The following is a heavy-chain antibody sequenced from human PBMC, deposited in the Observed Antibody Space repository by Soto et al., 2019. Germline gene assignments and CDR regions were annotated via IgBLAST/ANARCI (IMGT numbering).Heavy chain of an antibody. CDR1: GFTFSSDG. D-gene: IGHD6-19*01. CDR2: IWYDGSNK. CDR3: ARERVKYSSGWRTFDY. Sequence: QVQLVESGGGGVQPGRSLRLSCAASGFTFSSDGMHWFRQAPGKGLEWVAVIWYDGSNKYYADSVKGRFTISRDNSKNTLYLKMNSLRAEDTAVYYCARERVKYSSGWRTFDYWGQGTLVTVSS. V-gene: IGHV3-33*01. J-gene: IGHJ4*02.